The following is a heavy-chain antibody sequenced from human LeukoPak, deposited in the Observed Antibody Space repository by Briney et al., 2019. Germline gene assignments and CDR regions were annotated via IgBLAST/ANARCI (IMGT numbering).Heavy chain of an antibody. J-gene: IGHJ4*02. V-gene: IGHV4-59*01. CDR2: IYYSGST. CDR3: ARGVWSSGWSAYYFDY. CDR1: GGSISSYY. Sequence: SETLSPTCTVSGGSISSYYWSWIRQPPGEGLEWIANIYYSGSTNYSPSLRGRVTISVDPSKNQFSLELTSVTAADTAVYYCARGVWSSGWSAYYFDYWGQGTLVTVSS. D-gene: IGHD6-19*01.